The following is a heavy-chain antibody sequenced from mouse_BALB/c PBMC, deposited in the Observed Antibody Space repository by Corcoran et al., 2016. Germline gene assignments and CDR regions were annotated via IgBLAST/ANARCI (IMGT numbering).Heavy chain of an antibody. D-gene: IGHD1-2*01. CDR2: INPYNDGT. Sequence: EIQLQQSGPELVKPGASVKMSCKASGYTFTSYVMHWVKQKPGQGLEWIGYINPYNDGTKYNEKFKGKATLTSDKSSSTAYMELSSLTSEDSAVYYCARGLRLRGFAYWGQGTLVTVSA. CDR3: ARGLRLRGFAY. V-gene: IGHV1S136*01. CDR1: GYTFTSYV. J-gene: IGHJ3*01.